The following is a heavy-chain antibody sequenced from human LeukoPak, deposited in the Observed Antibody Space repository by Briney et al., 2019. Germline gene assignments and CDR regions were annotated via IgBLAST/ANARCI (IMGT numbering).Heavy chain of an antibody. CDR3: ASSGFENWFDP. V-gene: IGHV4-34*01. Sequence: EWIGEINHSGSTNYNPSLKSRVTISVDTSKNQFSLKLSSVTAADTAMYYCASSGFENWFDPWGQGTLVTVSS. D-gene: IGHD3-22*01. J-gene: IGHJ5*02. CDR2: INHSGST.